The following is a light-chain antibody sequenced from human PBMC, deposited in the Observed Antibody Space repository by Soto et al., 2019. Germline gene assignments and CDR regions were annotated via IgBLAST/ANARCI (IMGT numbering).Light chain of an antibody. Sequence: DIRMTQYTSTLSASIGDRVTITCRASQNINNWIAWYQQKPGKAPKFLIYDASTLESGVPSRFSGSGFGTEFSLTISSLQPDDFGSYYCQHMRTFGQGTKVDIK. V-gene: IGKV1-5*01. CDR1: QNINNW. CDR3: QHMRT. J-gene: IGKJ1*01. CDR2: DAS.